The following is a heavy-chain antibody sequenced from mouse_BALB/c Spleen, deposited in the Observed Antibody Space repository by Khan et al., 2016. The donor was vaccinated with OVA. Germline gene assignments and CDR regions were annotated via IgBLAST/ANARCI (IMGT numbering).Heavy chain of an antibody. Sequence: QVQLKQSGAELVKPGASVKLSCKPSGYTFTNYWVHWVKQRPGQGLEWIGEIYPGDGRSNNTDNFKNKATLTVDISSTTAYMQLSSLTSEDSAVYYCARNAYFGNYFDYWGQGTTLTVSS. J-gene: IGHJ2*01. D-gene: IGHD2-10*01. CDR1: GYTFTNYW. V-gene: IGHV1S81*02. CDR3: ARNAYFGNYFDY. CDR2: IYPGDGRS.